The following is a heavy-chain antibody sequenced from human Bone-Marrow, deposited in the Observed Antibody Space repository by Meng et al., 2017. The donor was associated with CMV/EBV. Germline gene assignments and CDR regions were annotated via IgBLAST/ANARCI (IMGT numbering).Heavy chain of an antibody. D-gene: IGHD3-3*01. J-gene: IGHJ6*02. V-gene: IGHV5-51*01. CDR2: IYLTDSDT. CDR3: ARYDFWSGTFQDFGKDV. CDR1: GFTFSSYW. Sequence: GGSLRLSCAASGFTFSSYWMSWVRQAPGKGLEWMGIIYLTDSDTRYRPSFQGQVTPSADKSISTAYLQWSNLKTSDTAIYYCARYDFWSGTFQDFGKDVWGQGTTVTVSS.